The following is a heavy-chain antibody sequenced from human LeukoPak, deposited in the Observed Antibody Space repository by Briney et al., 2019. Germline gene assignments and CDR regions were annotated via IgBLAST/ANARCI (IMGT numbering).Heavy chain of an antibody. CDR2: ITSSSTTI. J-gene: IGHJ4*02. CDR1: GFIFSSHA. Sequence: PGGSLRLSCAASGFIFSSHAMNWVRQAPGKGLEWVSYITSSSTTIYYADSVKGRFTISRDNAKNSLYLQMNSLRAEDTAVYYCARDDSYGGDYWGQGTLVTVSS. D-gene: IGHD2-21*01. CDR3: ARDDSYGGDY. V-gene: IGHV3-48*01.